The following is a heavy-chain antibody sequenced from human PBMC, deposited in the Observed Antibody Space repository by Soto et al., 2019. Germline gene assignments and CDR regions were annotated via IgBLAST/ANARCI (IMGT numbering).Heavy chain of an antibody. Sequence: QVQLVQSGAEVKKPGASVKVSCKASGYTFTSYDINWVRQATGQGLEWMGWMNPNSGNTGYAQKFQGRVTMTRNTSISTAYMELSSLRSEDTAVYYCASGITPYSSGWYDPDYYYYYGMDVWGQGTTVTVSS. D-gene: IGHD6-19*01. CDR3: ASGITPYSSGWYDPDYYYYYGMDV. CDR2: MNPNSGNT. J-gene: IGHJ6*02. CDR1: GYTFTSYD. V-gene: IGHV1-8*01.